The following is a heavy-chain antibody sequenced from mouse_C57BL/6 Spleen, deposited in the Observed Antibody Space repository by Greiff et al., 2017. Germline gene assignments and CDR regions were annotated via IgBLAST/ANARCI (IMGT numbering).Heavy chain of an antibody. D-gene: IGHD1-1*01. Sequence: VQLQQSGAELVKPGASVKLSCKASGYTFTSYWMHWVKQRPGQGLEWIGMIHPNSGSTNYNEKFKSKATLTVDKSSSTAYMQLSSLTSEDSAVYYCARDYYGSSYRGYFDVWGTGTTVTVSS. CDR3: ARDYYGSSYRGYFDV. J-gene: IGHJ1*03. CDR2: IHPNSGST. V-gene: IGHV1-64*01. CDR1: GYTFTSYW.